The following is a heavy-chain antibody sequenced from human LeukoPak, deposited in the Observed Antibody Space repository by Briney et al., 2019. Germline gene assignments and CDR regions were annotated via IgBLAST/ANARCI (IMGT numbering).Heavy chain of an antibody. CDR2: IYHSGST. J-gene: IGHJ6*03. Sequence: SETLSLTCTVSGYSISSGYYWGWIRQPPGKGLEWIGSIYHSGSTYYNPSLKSRVTISVDTSKNQFSLKLSSVTAADTAVYYCARGRGATTARRRGYYYYYMDVWGKGTTVTVSS. CDR3: ARGRGATTARRRGYYYYYMDV. CDR1: GYSISSGYY. D-gene: IGHD1-26*01. V-gene: IGHV4-38-2*02.